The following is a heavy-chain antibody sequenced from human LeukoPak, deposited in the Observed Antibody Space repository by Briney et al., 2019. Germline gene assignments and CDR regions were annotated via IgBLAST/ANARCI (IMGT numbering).Heavy chain of an antibody. CDR2: ISSSGSTI. CDR3: ASLATRNI. Sequence: PGGSLRLSCAASGFTFSSYSMNWVRQAPGKGLEWVSYISSSGSTIYYADSVKGRFTISRDNAKNSLFLQMNSLRAEDTALYYCASLATRNIWGQGTLVTVSS. J-gene: IGHJ4*02. CDR1: GFTFSSYS. V-gene: IGHV3-48*04.